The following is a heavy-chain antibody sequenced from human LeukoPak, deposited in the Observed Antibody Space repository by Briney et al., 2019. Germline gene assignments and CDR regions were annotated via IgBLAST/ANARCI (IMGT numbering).Heavy chain of an antibody. J-gene: IGHJ6*04. CDR3: AKLDCSGGSCYGFDYYYYGMDV. V-gene: IGHV3-30*18. CDR2: ISYDGSNK. Sequence: GRSLRLSCAASGFTFSSYGMHWVRQAPGKGLEWVAVISYDGSNKYYAGSVKGRFTISRDNSKNTLYLQMNSLRAEDTAVYYCAKLDCSGGSCYGFDYYYYGMDVWGKGTTVTVSS. CDR1: GFTFSSYG. D-gene: IGHD2-15*01.